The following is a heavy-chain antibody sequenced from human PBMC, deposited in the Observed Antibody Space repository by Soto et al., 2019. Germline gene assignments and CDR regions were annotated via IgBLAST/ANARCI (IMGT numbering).Heavy chain of an antibody. CDR3: ERLLFSGGSWLDP. CDR1: GGSISSYY. V-gene: IGHV4-59*01. J-gene: IGHJ5*02. CDR2: IYYSGST. D-gene: IGHD3-16*01. Sequence: PSETLSLTCTVSGGSISSYYWSWIRQPPGKGLEWIGYIYYSGSTNYNPSLKSRVTISVDTSKNQFSLKLSSVTAADTAVYYCERLLFSGGSWLDPWGQGTLVTVSS.